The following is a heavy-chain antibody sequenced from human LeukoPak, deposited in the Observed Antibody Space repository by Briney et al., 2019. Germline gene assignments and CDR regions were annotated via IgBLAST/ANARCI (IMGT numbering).Heavy chain of an antibody. CDR1: GYTFTSYG. Sequence: GASVKVSCKASGYTFTSYGISWVRQAPGQGLEWMGWISAYNGNTNYAQKLQGRVTMTTDTSTSTAYMELRSLRSDDTAVYYCARVVLLWFGDLGYSDYWGQGTLVTVSP. CDR2: ISAYNGNT. V-gene: IGHV1-18*01. CDR3: ARVVLLWFGDLGYSDY. D-gene: IGHD3-10*01. J-gene: IGHJ4*02.